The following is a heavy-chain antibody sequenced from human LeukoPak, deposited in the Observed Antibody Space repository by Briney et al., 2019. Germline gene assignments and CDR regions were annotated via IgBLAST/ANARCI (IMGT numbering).Heavy chain of an antibody. CDR2: FGPEDGET. CDR1: GNTLTELS. J-gene: IGHJ5*02. CDR3: AVWELLRLRRSNWFDP. V-gene: IGHV1-24*01. D-gene: IGHD1-26*01. Sequence: ASVKVSCKVSGNTLTELSMHWVRQAPGKGLEWMGGFGPEDGETIYAQQFQGRVTMTEDRSTDTAYMELSSLRSEDTAVYYCAVWELLRLRRSNWFDPWGQGILVTVSS.